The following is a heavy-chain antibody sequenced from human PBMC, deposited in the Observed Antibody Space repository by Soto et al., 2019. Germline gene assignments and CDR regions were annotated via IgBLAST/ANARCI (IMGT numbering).Heavy chain of an antibody. CDR1: GATFNNYA. CDR3: ASTVCSSHSCSIRGHHYFCGMVV. Sequence: QVQLVQSGSEVKKPGSSVRVSCQGSGATFNNYAVSWVRQAPGQGLEWMGGIIPLLGTVDIAQKFQGRITLFADTSRTTVDSELRSLTSEGTALYYCASTVCSSHSCSIRGHHYFCGMVVWGQGTSVTVSS. D-gene: IGHD2-2*01. CDR2: IIPLLGTV. J-gene: IGHJ6*02. V-gene: IGHV1-69*06.